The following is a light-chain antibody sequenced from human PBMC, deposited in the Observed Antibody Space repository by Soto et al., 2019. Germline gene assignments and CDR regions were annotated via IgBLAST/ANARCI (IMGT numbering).Light chain of an antibody. J-gene: IGKJ1*01. Sequence: EIVLTQSPATLSMSPGERAALSCRASQTISDDLAWYQQKPGQAPRLLIYGVSTRATDTPNRFSGSGSGTEFTLTISSLQSEDFGLYSCQQYNDWPRTFGQGTKVEIK. CDR3: QQYNDWPRT. CDR2: GVS. CDR1: QTISDD. V-gene: IGKV3-15*01.